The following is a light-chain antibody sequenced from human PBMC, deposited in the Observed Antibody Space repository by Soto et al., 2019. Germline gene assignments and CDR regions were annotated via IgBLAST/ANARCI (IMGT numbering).Light chain of an antibody. J-gene: IGLJ2*01. CDR1: SRDVGTYTL. CDR2: EGS. Sequence: QAVVTHPASVSGSPGQSITISCTGTSRDVGTYTLVSWYQHYPGKAPKLIIYEGSKRPSGVSNRFSASKTGRTASLTISGLQPEDEADYYCCSYAGSSSVVFGGGTKLTVL. CDR3: CSYAGSSSVV. V-gene: IGLV2-23*01.